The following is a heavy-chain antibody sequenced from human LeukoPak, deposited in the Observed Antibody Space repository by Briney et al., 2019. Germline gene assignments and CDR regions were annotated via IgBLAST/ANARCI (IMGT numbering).Heavy chain of an antibody. V-gene: IGHV1-18*04. J-gene: IGHJ6*03. D-gene: IGHD2-2*01. CDR3: ARDGAVVIPAAPMDV. CDR2: ISAYNGNT. Sequence: GASVKVSCKASGYTFTSYVISWVRQAPGQGLEGMGGISAYNGNTNYAQKLQGRVTMTTDTSTSTAYMELRSLRSDDTAVYYCARDGAVVIPAAPMDVWGKGTTVTVSS. CDR1: GYTFTSYV.